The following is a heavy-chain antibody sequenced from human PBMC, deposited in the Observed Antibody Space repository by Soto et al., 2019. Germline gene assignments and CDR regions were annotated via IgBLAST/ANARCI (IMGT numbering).Heavy chain of an antibody. CDR1: GGTVASSHW. V-gene: IGHV4-4*02. CDR3: AREIVTAGGNNYFDP. J-gene: IGHJ5*02. CDR2: VYHTGDT. D-gene: IGHD2-21*02. Sequence: QVQLQESGPRLVKPSGSLALTCGVSGGTVASSHWWSWVRQSPGGGLESIGNVYHTGDTNYNPSLQSRVTISVDKSNNQFSLRLNSLTAADTAVYFCAREIVTAGGNNYFDPWGPGTLVTVSS.